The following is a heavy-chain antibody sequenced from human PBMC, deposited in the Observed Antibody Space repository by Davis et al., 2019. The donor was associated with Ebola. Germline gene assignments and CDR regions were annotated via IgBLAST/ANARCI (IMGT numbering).Heavy chain of an antibody. CDR3: AREATYGDYVQVGYFQH. CDR1: GFTFSSYA. CDR2: ISYDGSNK. J-gene: IGHJ1*01. D-gene: IGHD4-17*01. Sequence: PGGSLRLSCAASGFTFSSYAMHWVRQAPGKGLEWVAVISYDGSNKYYADSVKGRFTISRDNSKNTLYLQMNSLRAEDTAVYYCAREATYGDYVQVGYFQHWGQGTLVTVSS. V-gene: IGHV3-30-3*01.